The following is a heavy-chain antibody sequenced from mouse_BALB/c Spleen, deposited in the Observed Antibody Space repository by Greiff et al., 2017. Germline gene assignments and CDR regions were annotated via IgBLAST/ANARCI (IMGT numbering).Heavy chain of an antibody. CDR3: ARDLGGGDY. J-gene: IGHJ4*01. Sequence: EVQLQESGGGLVKPGGSLKLSCAASGFTFSSYAMSWVRQSPEKRLEWVAEISSGGSYTYYPDTVTGRFTISRDNAKNTLYLEMSSLRSEDTAMYYCARDLGGGDYWGQGTSVTVSS. CDR2: ISSGGSYT. CDR1: GFTFSSYA. V-gene: IGHV5-9-4*01. D-gene: IGHD4-1*01.